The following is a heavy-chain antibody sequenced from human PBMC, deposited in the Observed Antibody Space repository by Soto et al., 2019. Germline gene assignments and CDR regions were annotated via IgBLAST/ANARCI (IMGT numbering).Heavy chain of an antibody. CDR1: GFTFSSYG. D-gene: IGHD4-17*01. V-gene: IGHV3-30*18. Sequence: QVQLVESGGGVVQPGRSLRLSCAASGFTFSSYGMHWVRQAPGKGLEWVAVISYDGSNNYYADSVKGRFTISRDNSKNTRYLQMNSLRAENTAVYYCAKDTLRQTVNTLDYWGEGTLVTVSS. CDR3: AKDTLRQTVNTLDY. CDR2: ISYDGSNN. J-gene: IGHJ4*02.